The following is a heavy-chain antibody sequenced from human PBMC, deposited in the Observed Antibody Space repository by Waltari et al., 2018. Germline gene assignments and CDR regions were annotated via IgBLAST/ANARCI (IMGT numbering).Heavy chain of an antibody. CDR3: ARDHRSLGGGNSRAFDI. V-gene: IGHV1-69*08. CDR2: IIPIFGTA. J-gene: IGHJ3*02. Sequence: QVQLVQSGAEVKKPGSSVKVSCKASGGTFSSYAISWVRQAPGQGLEWMGRIIPIFGTANYAQKFQGRVTITADKSTSTAYMELSSLRSEDTAVYYCARDHRSLGGGNSRAFDIWGQGTMVTVSS. CDR1: GGTFSSYA. D-gene: IGHD2-21*02.